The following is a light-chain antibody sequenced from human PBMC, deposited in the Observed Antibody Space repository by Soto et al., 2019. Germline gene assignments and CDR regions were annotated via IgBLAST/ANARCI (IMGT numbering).Light chain of an antibody. CDR3: QQSHSTPWT. CDR2: GAS. CDR1: QSISRY. V-gene: IGKV1-39*01. J-gene: IGKJ1*01. Sequence: IQMTQSPSSLSASVGDRVTITCRASQSISRYLNWYLQKPGKAPYLLIYGASSLQSGVPSRFSGSGSGTDFTLSISSLQPDDFATYYCQQSHSTPWTFGQGTKVEIK.